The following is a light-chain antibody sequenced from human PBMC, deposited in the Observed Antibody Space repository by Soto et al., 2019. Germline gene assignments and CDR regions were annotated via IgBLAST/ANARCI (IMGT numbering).Light chain of an antibody. Sequence: EIVLTQSPATLSVSPGERATLSCRASQSVSSDLAWYQQKPGQAPRLLMFGASTRATGIPARFSGSGSGTEFTLTISSLQSEDFAVYYCQQFSSYPLTFGGGTKVDIK. CDR1: QSVSSD. J-gene: IGKJ4*01. CDR2: GAS. CDR3: QQFSSYPLT. V-gene: IGKV3-15*01.